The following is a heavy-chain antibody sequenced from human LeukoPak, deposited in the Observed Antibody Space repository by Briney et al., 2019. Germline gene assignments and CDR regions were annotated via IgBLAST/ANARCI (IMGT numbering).Heavy chain of an antibody. Sequence: PSETLSLTCAVYGGSFSGYCWSWIRQPPGKGREWIGEINHSGSTNYNPSLKSRVTISVDTSKNQFSLKLSSVTARDTAVYSCARIKXXXXSSTSCYGXLYYYYYXMDVWGKGTTVTVSS. CDR1: GGSFSGYC. D-gene: IGHD2-2*01. CDR3: ARIKXXXXSSTSCYGXLYYYYYXMDV. CDR2: INHSGST. V-gene: IGHV4-34*01. J-gene: IGHJ6*03.